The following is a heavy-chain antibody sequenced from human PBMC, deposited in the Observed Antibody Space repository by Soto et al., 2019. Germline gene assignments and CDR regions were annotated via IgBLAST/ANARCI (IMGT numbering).Heavy chain of an antibody. CDR1: GGTFSSYA. CDR3: ASNGLYCGGDCYSADLQH. Sequence: ASVKVSCKASGGTFSSYAISWVRQAPGQGLEWMGGIIPIFGTANYAQKFQGRVTITADESTSTAYMELSSLRSEDTAVYYCASNGLYCGGDCYSADLQHWGQGTLVTVSS. J-gene: IGHJ1*01. D-gene: IGHD2-21*02. CDR2: IIPIFGTA. V-gene: IGHV1-69*13.